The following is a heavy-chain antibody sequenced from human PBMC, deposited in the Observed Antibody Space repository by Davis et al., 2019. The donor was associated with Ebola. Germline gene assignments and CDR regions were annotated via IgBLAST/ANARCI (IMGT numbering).Heavy chain of an antibody. CDR2: ISWNSGSI. CDR1: GFTFDDYA. CDR3: AKGRYQLLLSPGMDV. V-gene: IGHV3-9*01. Sequence: GGSLRLSCAASGFTFDDYAMHWVRQAPGKGLEWVSGISWNSGSIGYADSVKGRFTISRDNAKNSLYLQMNSPRAEDTALYYCAKGRYQLLLSPGMDVWGQGTTVTVSS. J-gene: IGHJ6*02. D-gene: IGHD2-2*01.